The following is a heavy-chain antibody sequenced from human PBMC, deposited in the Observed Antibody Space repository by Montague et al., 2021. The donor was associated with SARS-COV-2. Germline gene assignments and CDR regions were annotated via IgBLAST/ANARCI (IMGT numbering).Heavy chain of an antibody. J-gene: IGHJ4*02. CDR2: IFISGST. Sequence: SETLSLTCSVSGGAISDNYWTWIRQPAGEGLEWIVRIFISGSTNYNLSLRGRVTMSIDISKKQSSLELTSVTAADTAVYYCATESFLGVQMDYWGQGILVTVFS. D-gene: IGHD1-1*01. CDR3: ATESFLGVQMDY. CDR1: GGAISDNY. V-gene: IGHV4-4*07.